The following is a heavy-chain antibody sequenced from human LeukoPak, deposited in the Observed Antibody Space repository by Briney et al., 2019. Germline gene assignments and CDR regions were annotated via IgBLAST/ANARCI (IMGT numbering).Heavy chain of an antibody. CDR1: GFTFSSYA. Sequence: GRSLRLSCAASGFTFSSYAMHWVRQAPGKGLEWVAVISYDGSNKYYADSVKGRFTISRDNSKNTLYLQINSPRAEDTAVYYYARGRGRSYYYDSSGPDYWGQGTLVTVSS. CDR2: ISYDGSNK. V-gene: IGHV3-30-3*01. CDR3: ARGRGRSYYYDSSGPDY. J-gene: IGHJ4*02. D-gene: IGHD3-22*01.